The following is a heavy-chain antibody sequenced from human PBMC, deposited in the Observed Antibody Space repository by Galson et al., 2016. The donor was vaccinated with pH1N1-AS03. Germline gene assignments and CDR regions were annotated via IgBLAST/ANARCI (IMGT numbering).Heavy chain of an antibody. J-gene: IGHJ4*02. CDR1: GFTFSIYA. CDR2: ISGSGTGT. CDR3: AKRGGLPSEGMTYFDS. D-gene: IGHD2-2*01. V-gene: IGHV3-23*01. Sequence: SLRLSCAASGFTFSIYAMSWVRQAPGKGLEWVSTISGSGTGTYYADSVRGRFTISRDNSENTLYLQMNGLRAEDTAVYYCAKRGGLPSEGMTYFDSWGQGTLVTVSS.